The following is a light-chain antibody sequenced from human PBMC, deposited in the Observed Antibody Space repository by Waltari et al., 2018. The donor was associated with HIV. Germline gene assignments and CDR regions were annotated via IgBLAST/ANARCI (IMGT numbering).Light chain of an antibody. CDR2: WAS. Sequence: DIVMTQSPDSLPVSLVERATINCTSSRTILYSSDTRNYLAWYQQKPRQPPKLLIAWASTRESGVPDRFSGSGSGTDFTLTSTRLQAEDVALYHCQQYFRIPPTFGGGTKVEIK. CDR1: RTILYSSDTRNY. CDR3: QQYFRIPPT. J-gene: IGKJ4*01. V-gene: IGKV4-1*01.